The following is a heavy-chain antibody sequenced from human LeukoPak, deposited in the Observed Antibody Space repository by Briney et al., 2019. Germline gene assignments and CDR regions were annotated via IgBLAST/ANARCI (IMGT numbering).Heavy chain of an antibody. CDR2: FYTSGSA. CDR1: GYSISSSY. J-gene: IGHJ4*02. V-gene: IGHV4-4*07. Sequence: SETLSLTCTVSGYSISSSYWSWIRQPAGKGLEWIGRFYTSGSANYNPSLKSRVSMSVDTSKNQLSLKLTSVTAADTAVYYCARGGSASPSDYWGQGILVTVSS. D-gene: IGHD2-2*01. CDR3: ARGGSASPSDY.